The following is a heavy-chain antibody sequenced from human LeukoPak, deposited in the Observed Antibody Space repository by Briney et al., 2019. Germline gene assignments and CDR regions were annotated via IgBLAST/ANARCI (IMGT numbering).Heavy chain of an antibody. V-gene: IGHV3-23*01. CDR2: ISGSGGST. CDR3: AKKWLRFDNYSYYHGMDV. CDR1: GFTFSSYA. D-gene: IGHD5-12*01. Sequence: GGSLRLSCAASGFTFSSYAMSWVRQAPGKGLEWVSAISGSGGSTYYADSVKGRFTISRDNSKNTLYLQMNSLRAEDTAVYYCAKKWLRFDNYSYYHGMDVWGQGTTVTVSS. J-gene: IGHJ6*02.